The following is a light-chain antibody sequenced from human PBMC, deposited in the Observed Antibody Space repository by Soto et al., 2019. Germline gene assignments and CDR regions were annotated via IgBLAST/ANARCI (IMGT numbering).Light chain of an antibody. J-gene: IGKJ1*01. Sequence: DIQMTQSPSSLSASVGDRVTITCRASQSISNYLTWYQQKPGKAPKLLMFAASSLQSGVPARFSGGGSGTDFTLTISSLQPEDFATCYCQQSYSTPRTFGQGTKVQIK. CDR3: QQSYSTPRT. CDR2: AAS. V-gene: IGKV1-39*01. CDR1: QSISNY.